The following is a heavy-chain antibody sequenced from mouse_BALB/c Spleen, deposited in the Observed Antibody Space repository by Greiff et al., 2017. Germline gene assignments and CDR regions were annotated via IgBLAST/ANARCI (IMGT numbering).Heavy chain of an antibody. CDR2: IYPGSGNT. J-gene: IGHJ3*01. D-gene: IGHD2-14*01. V-gene: IGHV1-77*01. Sequence: VQLQQSGAELARPGASVKLSCKASGYTFTDYYINWVKQRTGQGLEWIGEIYPGSGNTYYNEKFKGKATLTADKSSSTAYMQLSSLTSEDSAVYFCARAEVQAWFAYWGQGTLVTVSA. CDR1: GYTFTDYY. CDR3: ARAEVQAWFAY.